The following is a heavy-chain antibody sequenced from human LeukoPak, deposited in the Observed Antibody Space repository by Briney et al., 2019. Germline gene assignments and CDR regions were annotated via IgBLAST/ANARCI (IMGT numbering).Heavy chain of an antibody. CDR1: GFTFNNYW. J-gene: IGHJ4*02. Sequence: PGGSLRLSCAASGFTFNNYWMHWVRQVPGKGLVCVSRINSDGSSTNYADSVKGRFTISRDNAKNSLYLQMNSLRAEDTAVYYCARVERIAAAYDYWGQGTLVTVSS. CDR2: INSDGSST. V-gene: IGHV3-74*01. D-gene: IGHD6-13*01. CDR3: ARVERIAAAYDY.